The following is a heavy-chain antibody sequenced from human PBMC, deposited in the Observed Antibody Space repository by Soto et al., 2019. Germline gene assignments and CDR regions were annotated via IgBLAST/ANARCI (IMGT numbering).Heavy chain of an antibody. D-gene: IGHD6-6*01. CDR1: GGSISSSGYN. CDR2: IHYTGTT. CDR3: ARRPYSSSSGGFDY. J-gene: IGHJ4*02. V-gene: IGHV4-39*01. Sequence: QLHLQESGPGLVKPSETLSLTCAVSGGSISSSGYNWAWIRQPPGKGLEWIGSIHYTGTTYYNPSLKSLVTLSVDTSKNQFSLRLSSVTAADTAVFYCARRPYSSSSGGFDYWGQGTLVTVSS.